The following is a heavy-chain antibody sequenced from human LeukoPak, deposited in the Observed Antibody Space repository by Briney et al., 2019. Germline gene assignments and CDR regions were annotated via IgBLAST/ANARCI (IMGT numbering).Heavy chain of an antibody. CDR3: ARSGSGGWIDY. CDR2: TYYRSKWDN. V-gene: IGHV6-1*01. CDR1: GDSVSSNSAA. J-gene: IGHJ4*02. Sequence: SQTLSLTCAISGDSVSSNSAAWNWIRQSPSGGLDWLGRTYYRSKWDNGYAVSVKSRISVNPDNSKNQFSLQLNSVTPEDTGVYYCARSGSGGWIDYWGQGTLVTVSS. D-gene: IGHD6-19*01.